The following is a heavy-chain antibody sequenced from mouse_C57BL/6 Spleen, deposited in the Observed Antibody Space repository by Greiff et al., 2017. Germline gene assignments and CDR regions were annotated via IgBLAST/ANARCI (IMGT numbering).Heavy chain of an antibody. Sequence: VQLQQSGAELVMPGASVKLSCKASGYTFTSYWMHWVKQRPGQGLEWIGEIDPSDSYTNYNQKFKGKSTLTVDKSSSTAYMQLSSLTSEDSAVYYCARSTTSGDFDVWGTGTTVTVSS. V-gene: IGHV1-69*01. D-gene: IGHD1-1*01. CDR2: IDPSDSYT. J-gene: IGHJ1*03. CDR3: ARSTTSGDFDV. CDR1: GYTFTSYW.